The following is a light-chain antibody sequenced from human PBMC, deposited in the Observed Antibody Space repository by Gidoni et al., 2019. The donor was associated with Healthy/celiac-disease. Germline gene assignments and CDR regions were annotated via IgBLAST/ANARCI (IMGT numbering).Light chain of an antibody. Sequence: QSVLTPPPSVSEAPGQRVTISCTGSSSNIGAGYDVHWYQQLPGTAPKLLIYGNSNRPSGVPDRFSGSKSGTSASLAITGLQAEDEADYYCQSYDSSLSGSMVFGGGTKLTVL. CDR3: QSYDSSLSGSMV. V-gene: IGLV1-40*01. J-gene: IGLJ2*01. CDR2: GNS. CDR1: SSNIGAGYD.